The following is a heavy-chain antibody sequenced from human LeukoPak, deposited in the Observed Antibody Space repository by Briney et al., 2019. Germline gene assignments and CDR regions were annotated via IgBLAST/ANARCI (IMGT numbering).Heavy chain of an antibody. J-gene: IGHJ4*02. V-gene: IGHV1-3*01. Sequence: ASVKVSGKASGYTFTSYAMHWVRQAPGQRLEWMGWINAGNGNTKYSQKFQGRVTITRDTSASTAYMELSSLRSEDTAVYYCARGGQQLGFDYWGQGTLVTVSS. CDR2: INAGNGNT. D-gene: IGHD6-13*01. CDR1: GYTFTSYA. CDR3: ARGGQQLGFDY.